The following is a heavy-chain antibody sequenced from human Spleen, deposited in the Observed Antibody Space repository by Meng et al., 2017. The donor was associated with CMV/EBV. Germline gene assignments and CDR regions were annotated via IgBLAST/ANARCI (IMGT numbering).Heavy chain of an antibody. Sequence: GESLKISCAASGFTFSSYWMSWVRQAPGKGLEWLANIRQDGSEKHYVDSVKGRFTISRDNAKNSLYLQMNSLRAEDTAVYYCARVADPGSASCYRRVDCWGQGTLVTVSS. CDR1: GFTFSSYW. V-gene: IGHV3-7*01. CDR3: ARVADPGSASCYRRVDC. J-gene: IGHJ4*02. CDR2: IRQDGSEK. D-gene: IGHD3-10*01.